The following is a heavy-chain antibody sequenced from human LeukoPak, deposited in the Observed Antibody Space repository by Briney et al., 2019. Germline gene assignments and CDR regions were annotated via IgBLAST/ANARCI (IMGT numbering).Heavy chain of an antibody. D-gene: IGHD3-16*01. J-gene: IGHJ3*02. CDR3: ARVWQYYYDYSAFDM. CDR2: IKQDGSEE. CDR1: GFTFRSYT. Sequence: GGSLRLSCSGSGFTFRSYTMTWVRQAPGKGLEWVANIKQDGSEEFYVDSVKGRFTISRDNAKNSLFLQLNSLRAEDTAVYFCARVWQYYYDYSAFDMWGQGTMVTVS. V-gene: IGHV3-7*01.